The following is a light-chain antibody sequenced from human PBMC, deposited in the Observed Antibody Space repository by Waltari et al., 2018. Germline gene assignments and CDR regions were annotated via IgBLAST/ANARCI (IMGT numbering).Light chain of an antibody. CDR3: QQYGESPPLT. CDR2: DTS. V-gene: IGKV3D-20*01. J-gene: IGKJ4*01. CDR1: QSVSSTY. Sequence: EIVLTQSPATLSLSPGERATLSCGASQSVSSTYLAWYQHKPGLAPRLLIYDTSRRATGNPDRFSGSGSGTDFTLTISRLEPEDFAVYYCQQYGESPPLTFGGGTKVEIK.